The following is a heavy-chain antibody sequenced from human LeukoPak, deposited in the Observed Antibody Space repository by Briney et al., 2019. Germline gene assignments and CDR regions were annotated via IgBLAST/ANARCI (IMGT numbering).Heavy chain of an antibody. CDR2: IYHSGST. D-gene: IGHD3-22*01. V-gene: IGHV4-39*02. CDR3: ARDRGYYDSSGPLYYFDY. CDR1: GGSIISSSYY. J-gene: IGHJ4*02. Sequence: PSETLSLTCTVSGGSIISSSYYWGWIRQPPGKGLEWIGTIYHSGSTYYNPSLKSRVTISVDTSKNQFSLKLSSVTAADTAVYYCARDRGYYDSSGPLYYFDYWGQGTLVTVSS.